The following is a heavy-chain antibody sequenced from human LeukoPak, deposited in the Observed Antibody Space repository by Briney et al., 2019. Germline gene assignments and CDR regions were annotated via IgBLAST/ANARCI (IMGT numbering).Heavy chain of an antibody. Sequence: PSETLSLTCTVSGGSISSYYWSWIRQPPGKGLEWIGYIYYSGSTNYNPSLKSRVTIPVDTSKNQFSLKLSSVTAADTAVYYCARFYGSGSYYWTATKYNWFDPWGQGTLVTVSS. CDR1: GGSISSYY. V-gene: IGHV4-59*01. J-gene: IGHJ5*02. D-gene: IGHD3-10*01. CDR2: IYYSGST. CDR3: ARFYGSGSYYWTATKYNWFDP.